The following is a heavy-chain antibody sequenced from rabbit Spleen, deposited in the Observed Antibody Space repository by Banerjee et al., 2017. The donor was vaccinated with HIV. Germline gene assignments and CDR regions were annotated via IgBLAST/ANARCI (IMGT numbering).Heavy chain of an antibody. V-gene: IGHV1S45*01. J-gene: IGHJ3*01. D-gene: IGHD2-1*01. CDR3: ARNSYGDYGHGSLDL. CDR1: GFTLSRYW. Sequence: QEQLTETGGDLVQPEGSLTLTCKASGFTLSRYWICRVRQAPGKGLEWIACIYTGSSGFTYYASWAKGRFTISKASSTTVTLQMTSLTAADTATYFCARNSYGDYGHGSLDLWGQGTLVTVS. CDR2: IYTGSSGFT.